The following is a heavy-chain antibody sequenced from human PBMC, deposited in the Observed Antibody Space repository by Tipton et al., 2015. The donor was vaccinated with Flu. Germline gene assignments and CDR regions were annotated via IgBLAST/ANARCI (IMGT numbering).Heavy chain of an antibody. D-gene: IGHD1-1*01. J-gene: IGHJ4*02. V-gene: IGHV5-51*01. CDR1: GYTFDTYW. CDR3: ARRSTTTGTTVFEY. CDR2: IYPHDSDT. Sequence: QLVQSGAEVKKPGESLKISCKGSGYTFDTYWIGWVRQMPGKGLEWMGIIYPHDSDTTYSPSFQGQVSISADKATNTAYLQWNSLKASDSAIYYCARRSTTTGTTVFEYWGQGTLVSVSS.